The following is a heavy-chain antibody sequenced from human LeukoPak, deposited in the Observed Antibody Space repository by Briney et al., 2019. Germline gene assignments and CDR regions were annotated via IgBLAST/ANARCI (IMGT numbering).Heavy chain of an antibody. J-gene: IGHJ6*03. CDR1: GGSINSYY. CDR2: IYYSGNT. D-gene: IGHD2/OR15-2a*01. Sequence: SETLSLTCTVSGGSINSYYWGWIQQPPGKGLEYIGHIYYSGNTDYNPSLKSRVTISVDTSKNQFSLNLSSVTAADTAVYYCARWYCSSTTCYHMDVWGKGTTVTVSS. CDR3: ARWYCSSTTCYHMDV. V-gene: IGHV4-59*01.